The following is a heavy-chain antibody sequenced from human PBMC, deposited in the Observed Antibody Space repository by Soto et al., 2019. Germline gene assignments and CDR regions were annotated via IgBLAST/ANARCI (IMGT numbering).Heavy chain of an antibody. Sequence: QVQLVESGGGVVQPGRSLRLSCAASGFTFSSYAIHWVHQAPGKGLKWVAVISYDGGNKYYADSVKGRFTISRDNSKNTLYLQMNSLRAEDTAVYYCAKEFSKYSSSLGYWGQGTLVTVSS. J-gene: IGHJ4*02. CDR3: AKEFSKYSSSLGY. CDR2: ISYDGGNK. V-gene: IGHV3-30-3*02. CDR1: GFTFSSYA. D-gene: IGHD6-13*01.